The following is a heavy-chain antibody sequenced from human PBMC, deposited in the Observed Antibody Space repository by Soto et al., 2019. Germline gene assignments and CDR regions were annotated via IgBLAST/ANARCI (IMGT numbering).Heavy chain of an antibody. CDR2: ISYDGSNK. Sequence: QVQLVESGGGVVQPGRSLRLSCAASGFTFSSYGMHWVRQAPGKGLEWVAVISYDGSNKYYADSVKVRFTISRDNSKNTLYLQMNSLRAEDTAVYYCAKGVVKGTYYYYGMDVWGQGTTVTVSS. CDR1: GFTFSSYG. D-gene: IGHD3-22*01. V-gene: IGHV3-30*18. J-gene: IGHJ6*02. CDR3: AKGVVKGTYYYYGMDV.